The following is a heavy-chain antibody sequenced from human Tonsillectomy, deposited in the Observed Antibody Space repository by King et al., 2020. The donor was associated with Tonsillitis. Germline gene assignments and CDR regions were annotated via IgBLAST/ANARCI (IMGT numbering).Heavy chain of an antibody. Sequence: QLVQSGAEMKKPGESLKISCKTSGYNFPVYWIGWVRQLPGKGLEWMGFIYPDDSEARYSPSFRGQVTISVDKSINTAYLKWRRLKASDTAIYYCVRLPYYNDEIGQGRGFDFWGQGSLVTVSS. D-gene: IGHD3-10*01. CDR1: GYNFPVYW. CDR3: VRLPYYNDEIGQGRGFDF. CDR2: IYPDDSEA. J-gene: IGHJ4*02. V-gene: IGHV5-51*01.